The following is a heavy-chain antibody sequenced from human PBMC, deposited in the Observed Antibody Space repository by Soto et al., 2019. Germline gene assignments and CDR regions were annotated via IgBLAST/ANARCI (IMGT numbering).Heavy chain of an antibody. CDR2: ISAYNGNT. CDR3: ARGARIVVVAATVAFDI. Sequence: ASLKVSCKASGYTFTSYGISWVRQAPGQGLEWMGWISAYNGNTNYAQKLQGRVTMTTDTSTSTAYMELRSLRSDDTAVYYCARGARIVVVAATVAFDIWGQGTMVTVS. V-gene: IGHV1-18*01. D-gene: IGHD2-15*01. CDR1: GYTFTSYG. J-gene: IGHJ3*02.